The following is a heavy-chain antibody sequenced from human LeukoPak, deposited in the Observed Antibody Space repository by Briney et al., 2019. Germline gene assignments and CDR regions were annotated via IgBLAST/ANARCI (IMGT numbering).Heavy chain of an antibody. CDR2: INHGGST. Sequence: KASETLSLTCAVYGGSFSGYYWIWIRQSPGKGLEWIGEINHGGSTTYNPSLKSRVNISVDTSKNQFSLKLGSLTAADTAVYFCARSLLWPTGTFDVWGQGTMVTV. V-gene: IGHV4-34*01. CDR1: GGSFSGYY. D-gene: IGHD2-8*02. CDR3: ARSLLWPTGTFDV. J-gene: IGHJ3*01.